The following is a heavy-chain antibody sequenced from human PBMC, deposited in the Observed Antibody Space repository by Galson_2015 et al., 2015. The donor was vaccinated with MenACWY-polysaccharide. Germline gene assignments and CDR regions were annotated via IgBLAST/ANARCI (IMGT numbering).Heavy chain of an antibody. Sequence: ETLSLTCTVSGGSISSRNYYWGWIRQSPEKGLEWIGTISYSGSTYYNPSLKSRVTISVDTSKNQFSLKLSSVTAADTAVYYCASRLAQVGIAGYGYGIDVWGQGTTVTVSS. CDR1: GGSISSRNYY. CDR3: ASRLAQVGIAGYGYGIDV. V-gene: IGHV4-39*01. CDR2: ISYSGST. J-gene: IGHJ6*02. D-gene: IGHD2-15*01.